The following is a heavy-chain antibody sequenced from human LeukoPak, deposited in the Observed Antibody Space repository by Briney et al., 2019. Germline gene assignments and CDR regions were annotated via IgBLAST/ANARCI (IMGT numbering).Heavy chain of an antibody. CDR3: AITPRITGTTSPYYYYYMDV. CDR2: IYKTGST. CDR1: GGSISSSSHY. Sequence: SETLSLTCTASGGSISSSSHYWGWIRQPPGKGLEWIASIYKTGSTFYNPSLKSRVTISVDTSKNQFSLKLSSVTAADTAVYYCAITPRITGTTSPYYYYYMDVWGKGTTVTVSS. V-gene: IGHV4-39*01. J-gene: IGHJ6*03. D-gene: IGHD1-7*01.